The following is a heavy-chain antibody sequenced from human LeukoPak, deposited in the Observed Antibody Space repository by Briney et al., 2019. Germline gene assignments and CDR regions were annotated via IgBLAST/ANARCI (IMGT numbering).Heavy chain of an antibody. J-gene: IGHJ4*02. V-gene: IGHV1-2*02. D-gene: IGHD5-12*01. CDR3: ARDRSLWREYSGYNIFDY. CDR1: GYTFTGYY. Sequence: ASVKVSCKASGYTFTGYYMHWVRQAPGQGLEWMGWINPNSGGTNYAQKFQGRVTMTRDTSISTAYMELSRLRSDDTAVYYCARDRSLWREYSGYNIFDYWGQGTLVTVSS. CDR2: INPNSGGT.